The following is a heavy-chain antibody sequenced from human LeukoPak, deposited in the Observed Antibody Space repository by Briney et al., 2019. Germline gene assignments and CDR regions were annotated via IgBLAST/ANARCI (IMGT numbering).Heavy chain of an antibody. D-gene: IGHD2-15*01. Sequence: GGSLRLSCAASGFTFSSYAMSWVRQAPGKGLEWVSGINWNGGSTGYADSVKGRFTISRDNAKNSLYLQMNSLRAEDTALYHCARVRGYCSGGSCLGGYFDYWGQGTLVTVSS. CDR2: INWNGGST. J-gene: IGHJ4*02. V-gene: IGHV3-20*01. CDR1: GFTFSSYA. CDR3: ARVRGYCSGGSCLGGYFDY.